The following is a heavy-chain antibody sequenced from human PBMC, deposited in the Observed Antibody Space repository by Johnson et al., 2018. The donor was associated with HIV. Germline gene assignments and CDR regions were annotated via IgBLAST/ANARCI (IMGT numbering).Heavy chain of an antibody. V-gene: IGHV3-NL1*01. Sequence: QVQLVESGGGVAQPGRSLRLSCAASGFRFSRYGMHWVRQAPGKGLEWVSVIYSGGSTYYADSVKGRFTISRDNSKNTLYLQMNSLRAEDTAVYYCARERGDSSRKAFDIWGQGTMVTVSS. CDR2: IYSGGST. J-gene: IGHJ3*02. CDR1: GFRFSRYG. D-gene: IGHD6-19*01. CDR3: ARERGDSSRKAFDI.